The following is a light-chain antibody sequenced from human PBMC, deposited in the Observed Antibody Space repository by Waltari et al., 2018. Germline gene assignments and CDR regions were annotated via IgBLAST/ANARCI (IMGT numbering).Light chain of an antibody. CDR1: PSVLYSYNNKNY. CDR3: QQYYSTPYT. V-gene: IGKV4-1*01. CDR2: WAS. J-gene: IGKJ2*01. Sequence: DIVMTQPPDSLLFSLGVRATINCQSRPSVLYSYNNKNYLAWYQQKPGQPPKLLIYWASTRESGVPDRFSGSGSGTDFTLTISSLQAEDVAVYYCQQYYSTPYTFGQGTKLEIK.